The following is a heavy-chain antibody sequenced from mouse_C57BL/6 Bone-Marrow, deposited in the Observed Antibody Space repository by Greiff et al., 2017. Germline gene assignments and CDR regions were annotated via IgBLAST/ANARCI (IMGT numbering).Heavy chain of an antibody. J-gene: IGHJ2*01. CDR1: GYTFTSYW. V-gene: IGHV1-50*01. CDR2: IDPSDSYT. D-gene: IGHD1-1*01. Sequence: VQLQQSGAELVKPGASVKLSCKASGYTFTSYWMQWVKQRPGQGLEWIGEIDPSDSYTNYNQKFKGKATLTVDTSSSTAYMQLSSLTSEDSAVYYCARWDYGSSRYYFDYWGQGTTLTVSS. CDR3: ARWDYGSSRYYFDY.